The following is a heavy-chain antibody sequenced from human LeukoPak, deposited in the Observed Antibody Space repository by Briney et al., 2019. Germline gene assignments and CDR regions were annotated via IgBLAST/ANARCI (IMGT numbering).Heavy chain of an antibody. Sequence: GGSLRLSCAASGFTFSSFAMSWVRQAPGKGLEWVSAISGSGGSTYYADSVKGRFTISRDNSKNTLYLQMNSLRAEDTAVYYCAKASSSNSRRPYYYYMDVWGKGTTVTVSS. D-gene: IGHD4-11*01. V-gene: IGHV3-23*01. CDR2: ISGSGGST. CDR3: AKASSSNSRRPYYYYMDV. CDR1: GFTFSSFA. J-gene: IGHJ6*03.